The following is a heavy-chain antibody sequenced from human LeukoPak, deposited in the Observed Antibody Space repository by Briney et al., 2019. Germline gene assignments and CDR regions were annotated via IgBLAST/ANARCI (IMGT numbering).Heavy chain of an antibody. CDR2: IYSGGAI. J-gene: IGHJ4*02. V-gene: IGHV3-53*01. CDR1: GFALSSKY. CDR3: ARRPGN. D-gene: IGHD1-14*01. Sequence: GGSLRLSCVDPGFALSSKYISWVRQAPGKGLEWVSLIYSGGAIRYADSVKGRFTISRDSSKNTLFLQMNDLTVEDTARYYCARRPGNWGQGILVTVSS.